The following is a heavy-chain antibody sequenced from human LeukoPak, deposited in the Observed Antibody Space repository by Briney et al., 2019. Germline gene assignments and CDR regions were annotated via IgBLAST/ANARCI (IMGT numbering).Heavy chain of an antibody. CDR2: INPNSGGT. J-gene: IGHJ4*02. CDR3: ARGGAGITMIVVATRERNDY. V-gene: IGHV1-2*02. Sequence: ASVKVSCKASGYTFTGYYMHWVRQAPGQGLEWMGWINPNSGGTNYAQKFQGRVTMTRDTSISTAYMELSRLRSDDTAVYYCARGGAGITMIVVATRERNDYWGQGTLVTVSS. D-gene: IGHD3-22*01. CDR1: GYTFTGYY.